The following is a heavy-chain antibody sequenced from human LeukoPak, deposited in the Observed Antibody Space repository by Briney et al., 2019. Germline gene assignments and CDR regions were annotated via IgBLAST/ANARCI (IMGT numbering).Heavy chain of an antibody. V-gene: IGHV3-7*01. CDR1: GFIFSNFW. CDR3: ARDPAAWDY. D-gene: IGHD6-13*01. Sequence: GGSLRLSCAASGFIFSNFWMSWVRQVPGRGLEWVANINTDGSEEYYVDSVKGRFIISRDNARNSLYLQMNSLRAEDTAVYYCARDPAAWDYWGQGALVTVSS. CDR2: INTDGSEE. J-gene: IGHJ4*02.